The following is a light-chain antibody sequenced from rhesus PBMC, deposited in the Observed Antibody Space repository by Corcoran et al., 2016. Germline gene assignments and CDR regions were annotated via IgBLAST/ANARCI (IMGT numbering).Light chain of an antibody. J-gene: IGKJ4*01. Sequence: DIQMTQAPSSVSASVGDRVTITCWASQGISSNLAWYQQKPGKDPKLLIYYATTLRRGVPSRFSGSGSGTEFPLTINSLQPEDFATYFCQQYNSLLTFGGGTKVEIK. V-gene: IGKV1-25*01. CDR2: YAT. CDR1: QGISSN. CDR3: QQYNSLLT.